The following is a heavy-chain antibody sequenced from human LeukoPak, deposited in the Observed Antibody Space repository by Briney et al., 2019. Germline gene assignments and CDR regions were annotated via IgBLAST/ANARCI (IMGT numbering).Heavy chain of an antibody. CDR3: ARGSYGMDV. V-gene: IGHV3-23*01. CDR1: GFTFTTYA. CDR2: VSKSDGST. J-gene: IGHJ6*02. Sequence: GGSLRLSCAASGFTFTTYAMSWVRQAPGKGLEWVSSVSKSDGSTYYADSVKGRLTISRDNSKNTLHLQMNGLRAEDTAVYYCARGSYGMDVWGQGTTVTVSS.